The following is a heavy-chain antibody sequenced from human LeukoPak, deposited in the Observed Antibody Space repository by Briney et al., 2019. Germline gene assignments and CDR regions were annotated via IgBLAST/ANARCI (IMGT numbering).Heavy chain of an antibody. CDR3: AAYSSSWYIDAFDI. Sequence: GGSLRLSCAASGFTFSSYSMNWVRQAPGKGLEWVSYISSSSSTIYYADSVKGRFTISRDNAKNSLYLQMNSLRAEDTAVYYCAAYSSSWYIDAFDIWGQGTMVTVSS. D-gene: IGHD6-13*01. V-gene: IGHV3-48*01. J-gene: IGHJ3*02. CDR2: ISSSSSTI. CDR1: GFTFSSYS.